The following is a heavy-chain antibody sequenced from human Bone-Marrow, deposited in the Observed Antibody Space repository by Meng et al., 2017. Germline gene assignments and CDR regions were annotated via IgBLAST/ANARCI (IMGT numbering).Heavy chain of an antibody. CDR2: INHSGST. V-gene: IGHV4-34*01. J-gene: IGHJ4*02. CDR3: ARAYYGSGSYYQN. CDR1: GGSFSGYY. D-gene: IGHD3-10*01. Sequence: QVRLMRWGAGLLKPSETLSLTCAVYGGSFSGYYWSWIRQPPGKGLEWIGEINHSGSTNYNPSLKSRVTISVDTSKNQFSLKLSSVTAADTAVYYCARAYYGSGSYYQNWGQGTLVTVSS.